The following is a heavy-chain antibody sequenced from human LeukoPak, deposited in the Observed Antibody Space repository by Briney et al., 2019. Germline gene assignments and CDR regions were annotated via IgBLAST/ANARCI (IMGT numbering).Heavy chain of an antibody. D-gene: IGHD3-16*01. J-gene: IGHJ5*02. CDR2: IKQDGSEK. CDR1: GFTFSSYW. CDR3: ARMAFGGAINWFDP. V-gene: IGHV3-7*01. Sequence: GGSLRLSCAASGFTFSSYWMSWVRQAPGKGLEWVANIKQDGSEKYYVDSVKGRFTISRDNAKNSLYLQMNSLRAGDTAVYYCARMAFGGAINWFDPWGQGTLVTVSS.